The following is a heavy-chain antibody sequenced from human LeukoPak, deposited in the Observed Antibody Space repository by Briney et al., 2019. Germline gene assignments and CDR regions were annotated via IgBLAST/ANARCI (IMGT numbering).Heavy chain of an antibody. CDR1: GGSISSYY. J-gene: IGHJ5*02. CDR2: IYYSGST. D-gene: IGHD3-16*01. V-gene: IGHV4-59*08. Sequence: PSETLSLTCTVSGGSISSYYWSWIRQPPGKGLEWIGYIYYSGSTNYNPSLKSRVTISVDTSKNQFSLKLSSVTAADTAVYYCARHLAVNWFDPWGQGTLVTVSS. CDR3: ARHLAVNWFDP.